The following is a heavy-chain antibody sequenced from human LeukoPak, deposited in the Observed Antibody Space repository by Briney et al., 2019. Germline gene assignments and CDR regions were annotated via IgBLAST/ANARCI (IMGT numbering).Heavy chain of an antibody. CDR3: ARDPPDESSGYYSLDY. Sequence: GGSLRLSCAASGFTFSNYWMHWVRQAPGKGLEWVAVMWSERGNKYYGDSVQGRFTISRDNSKSTLYLQMNSLGAEDTAVYYCARDPPDESSGYYSLDYWGQGALVTVSS. J-gene: IGHJ4*02. CDR2: MWSERGNK. V-gene: IGHV3-33*08. CDR1: GFTFSNYW. D-gene: IGHD3-22*01.